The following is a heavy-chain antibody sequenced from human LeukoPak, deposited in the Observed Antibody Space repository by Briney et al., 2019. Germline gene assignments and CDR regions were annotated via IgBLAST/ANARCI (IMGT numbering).Heavy chain of an antibody. J-gene: IGHJ5*02. D-gene: IGHD1-26*01. CDR3: ARSSWSSKGGRGLGS. CDR2: IYRMRIT. V-gene: IGHV4-30-4*08. Sequence: SQTLSLTCSVSNGSVNSGDYYWTWIRQPPGKGLEWVGHIYRMRITNYSPSLESRVSISLDTSENQFSLNLRSVTAADTAMYYCARSSWSSKGGRGLGSWGQGTLVTVSS. CDR1: NGSVNSGDYY.